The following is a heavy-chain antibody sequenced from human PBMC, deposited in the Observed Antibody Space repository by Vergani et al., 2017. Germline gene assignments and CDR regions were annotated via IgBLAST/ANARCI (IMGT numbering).Heavy chain of an antibody. Sequence: QVQLVESGGGVVQPGRSLRLSCAASGFTFSSYGMHWVRQAPGKGLEWVAVIWYDGSNKYYADSVKGRFTISRDNSKNTLYLQMNSLRAEDTAVYYCARAKWDYYGSGFWGYYYYGMDVWGQGTTVTVSS. CDR2: IWYDGSNK. J-gene: IGHJ6*02. CDR3: ARAKWDYYGSGFWGYYYYGMDV. V-gene: IGHV3-30*19. CDR1: GFTFSSYG. D-gene: IGHD3-10*01.